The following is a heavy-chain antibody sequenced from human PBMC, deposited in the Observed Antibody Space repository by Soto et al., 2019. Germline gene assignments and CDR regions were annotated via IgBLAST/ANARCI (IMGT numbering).Heavy chain of an antibody. CDR3: ARDELSEYYYDSSGYYPPFDY. Sequence: SVKVSCKASGGTFSSYAISWVRQAPGQGLEWMGGIIPIFGTANYAQKFQGRVTITADESTSTAYMELRSLRSDDTAVYYCARDELSEYYYDSSGYYPPFDYWGQGTLVTVSS. J-gene: IGHJ4*02. CDR1: GGTFSSYA. CDR2: IIPIFGTA. V-gene: IGHV1-69*13. D-gene: IGHD3-22*01.